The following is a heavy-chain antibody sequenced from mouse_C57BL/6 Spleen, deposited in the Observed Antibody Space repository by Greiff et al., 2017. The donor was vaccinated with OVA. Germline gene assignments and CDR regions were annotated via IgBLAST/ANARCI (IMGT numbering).Heavy chain of an antibody. CDR1: GYTFTSYW. V-gene: IGHV1-74*01. CDR2: IHPSASDT. D-gene: IGHD1-1*01. J-gene: IGHJ1*03. Sequence: VQLQQPGAELVKPGASVKVSCKASGYTFTSYWMHWVKQRPGQGLEWIGRIHPSASDTNYNQRFKGQATLTVDKASSTAYMQLSSLTSENSAVYYCAIGTTVVAKYFDVYGTSTTVTVAS. CDR3: AIGTTVVAKYFDV.